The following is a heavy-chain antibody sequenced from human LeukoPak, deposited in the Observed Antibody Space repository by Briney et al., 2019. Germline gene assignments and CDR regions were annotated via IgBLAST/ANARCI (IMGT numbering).Heavy chain of an antibody. V-gene: IGHV3-21*01. CDR2: ISSSSSYI. CDR1: GFTFSNYD. D-gene: IGHD2/OR15-2a*01. J-gene: IGHJ5*02. CDR3: ARDGTFKLWVNWFDP. Sequence: PGGSLRLSCEASGFTFSNYDMHWVRQAPGKGLEWVSSISSSSSYIYYADSVKGRFTISRDNAKNSLYLQMNSLRAEDTAVYYCARDGTFKLWVNWFDPWGQGTLVTVSS.